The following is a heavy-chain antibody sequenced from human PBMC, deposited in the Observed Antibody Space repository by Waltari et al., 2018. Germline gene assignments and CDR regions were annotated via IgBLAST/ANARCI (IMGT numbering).Heavy chain of an antibody. CDR2: IITSTGNP. CDR3: TREVVPAATIVVNWFDP. CDR1: GYTFTNYA. D-gene: IGHD2-2*01. J-gene: IGHJ5*02. Sequence: QVQLVQSGSELKKPGASVKVSCKASGYTFTNYAINWVRQAPGQGLELMGWIITSTGNPTYAQGFRGRVVFSLDTSVSTAYLQINNLQADDTAVYYCTREVVPAATIVVNWFDPWGQGTLVTVSS. V-gene: IGHV7-4-1*02.